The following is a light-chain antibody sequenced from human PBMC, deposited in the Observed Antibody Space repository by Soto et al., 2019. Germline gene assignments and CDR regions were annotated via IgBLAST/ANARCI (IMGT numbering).Light chain of an antibody. J-gene: IGKJ5*01. V-gene: IGKV3-15*01. Sequence: EIVMTQSPATLSLSPGERATLSCRASQSVSSNLGWYQQKPGQAPRLLLYGASTRATGIPARFSGSGSGTEFTLTIRSLQSEDVAVYYCQQYNKWSITFGQGTRLEIK. CDR3: QQYNKWSIT. CDR2: GAS. CDR1: QSVSSN.